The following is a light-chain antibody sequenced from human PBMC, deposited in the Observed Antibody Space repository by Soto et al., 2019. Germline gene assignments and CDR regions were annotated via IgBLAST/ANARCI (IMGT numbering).Light chain of an antibody. CDR1: QSVSSSN. Sequence: EIMLTQSPATLSLSPGESATLSCRASQSVSSSNLAWYQQKPGQAPRLLISGASSRATGIPDRFSGSGSGTDSTLTISRLEPEDFAIYYCQQYGNSPITFGQGTRLEI. CDR3: QQYGNSPIT. CDR2: GAS. J-gene: IGKJ5*01. V-gene: IGKV3-20*01.